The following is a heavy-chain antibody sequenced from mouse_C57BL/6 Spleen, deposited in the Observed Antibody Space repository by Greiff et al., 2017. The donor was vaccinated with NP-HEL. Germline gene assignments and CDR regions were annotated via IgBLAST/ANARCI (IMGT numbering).Heavy chain of an antibody. Sequence: VQLQQSGPELVKPGASVKISCKASGYTFTDYYMNWVKQSHGKSLEWIGDINPNNGGTSYNQKFKGKATLTVDKSSSTAYMELRSLTSEDSAVYYCARSRDSNYSPRDAMDYWGQGTSVTVSS. CDR3: ARSRDSNYSPRDAMDY. J-gene: IGHJ4*01. D-gene: IGHD2-5*01. CDR2: INPNNGGT. V-gene: IGHV1-26*01. CDR1: GYTFTDYY.